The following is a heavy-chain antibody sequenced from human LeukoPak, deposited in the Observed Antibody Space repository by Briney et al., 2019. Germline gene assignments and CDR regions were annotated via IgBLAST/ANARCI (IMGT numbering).Heavy chain of an antibody. J-gene: IGHJ4*02. D-gene: IGHD4-17*01. Sequence: GGSLRLSCAASGFTFSSYSMNWVRQAPGKGLEWVSSISSSSSYIYYADSVKGRLTISRDNAKNSLYLQMSSLRAEDTAVYYCARADYGDYVPKYCFDYWGQGTLVTVSS. V-gene: IGHV3-21*01. CDR2: ISSSSSYI. CDR3: ARADYGDYVPKYCFDY. CDR1: GFTFSSYS.